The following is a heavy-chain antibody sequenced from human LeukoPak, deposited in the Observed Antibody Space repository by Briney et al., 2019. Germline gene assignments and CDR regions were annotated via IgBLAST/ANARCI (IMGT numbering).Heavy chain of an antibody. V-gene: IGHV3-30*18. Sequence: GGSLRLSCAASGFTFSSYGMHWVRQAPGKGLEWVAVISYDGSNKYYADSVKGRFTISRDNSKNTLYLQMNTLRAEDTAVYYCAKAPGGAFDIWGQGTMVTVSS. CDR1: GFTFSSYG. CDR3: AKAPGGAFDI. D-gene: IGHD3-16*01. CDR2: ISYDGSNK. J-gene: IGHJ3*02.